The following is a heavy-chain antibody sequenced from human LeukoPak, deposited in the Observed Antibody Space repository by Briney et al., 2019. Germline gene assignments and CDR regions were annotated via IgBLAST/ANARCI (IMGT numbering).Heavy chain of an antibody. J-gene: IGHJ6*03. CDR3: ARTEWSGYYMDV. V-gene: IGHV1-69*05. CDR2: IIPIFGTA. CDR1: GGTFSSYA. Sequence: SVNVSCKGSGGTFSSYAISWVRQAPGQGLEWMGRIIPIFGTANYAQKFQGRVTITTDESTSTAYMELSSLRSEDTAVYYCARTEWSGYYMDVWGKGTTVTVSS. D-gene: IGHD3-3*01.